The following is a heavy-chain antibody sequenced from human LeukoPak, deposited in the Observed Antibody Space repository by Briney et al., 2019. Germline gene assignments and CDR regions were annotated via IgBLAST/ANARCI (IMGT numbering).Heavy chain of an antibody. V-gene: IGHV7-4-1*02. J-gene: IGHJ4*02. Sequence: ASVKVSCKAAGYTFTSYAMNWARQAPGQGLEWMGWINTNTGNPTYAQGFTGRFVFSLDTSVSTAYLQISSLKAEDTAVYYCASDFWSGYYGHWGQGTLVTVSS. CDR3: ASDFWSGYYGH. CDR1: GYTFTSYA. D-gene: IGHD3-3*01. CDR2: INTNTGNP.